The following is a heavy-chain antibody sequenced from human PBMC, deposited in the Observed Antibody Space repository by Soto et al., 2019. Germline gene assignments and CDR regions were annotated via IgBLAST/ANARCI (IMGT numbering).Heavy chain of an antibody. CDR1: GYTFTSYG. Sequence: ASVKVSCKASGYTFTSYGISWVRQAPGQGLEWMGWISAYNGNTNYAQKLQGRATMTTDTSTSTAYMELRSLRSDDTAVYYCARDTVEYRSSFPNNWFDPWGQGTLVTVSS. CDR2: ISAYNGNT. V-gene: IGHV1-18*01. CDR3: ARDTVEYRSSFPNNWFDP. J-gene: IGHJ5*02. D-gene: IGHD6-6*01.